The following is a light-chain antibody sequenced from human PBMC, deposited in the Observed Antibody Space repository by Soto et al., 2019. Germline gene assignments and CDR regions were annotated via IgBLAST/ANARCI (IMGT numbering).Light chain of an antibody. Sequence: EIVMTQSPATLSVSPGEGATLSCKASQNVYNNLAWYQQRPGQPPRLLIHDASTRATGTSARFSGSGYGTEFTLTISSLQSEDFAVYFCQQCRNWPLTFGGGTKVEIK. CDR2: DAS. V-gene: IGKV3-15*01. J-gene: IGKJ4*01. CDR1: QNVYNN. CDR3: QQCRNWPLT.